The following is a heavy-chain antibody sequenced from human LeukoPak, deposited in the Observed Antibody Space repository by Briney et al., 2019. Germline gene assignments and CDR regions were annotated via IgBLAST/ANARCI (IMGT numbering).Heavy chain of an antibody. CDR2: ISSSSSYI. V-gene: IGHV3-21*01. D-gene: IGHD2-8*01. CDR3: ARDRVYSTSSSWFDP. CDR1: GFTFSSYS. J-gene: IGHJ5*02. Sequence: GGSLRLSCAASGFTFSSYSMNWVRQAPGKGLEWVSSISSSSSYIYYADSVKGRFTISRDNANNSLSLQMNSLRVEDTALYYCARDRVYSTSSSWFDPWGQGTLVTVSS.